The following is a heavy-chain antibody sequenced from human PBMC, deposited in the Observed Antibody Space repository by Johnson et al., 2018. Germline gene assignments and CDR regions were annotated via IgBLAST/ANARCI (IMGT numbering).Heavy chain of an antibody. V-gene: IGHV3-30*18. Sequence: QVQLVESGGGVVQPGRSLRLSCAASGFTFSSYGMHWVRQAPGKGLAWVAVISYDGSNKYYADSVNGRFTISRDNSKHTLYLQMNSLRAADTAVYYCAKVSHLYYYYYYMDVWGKGTTVTVSS. CDR1: GFTFSSYG. J-gene: IGHJ6*03. CDR2: ISYDGSNK. CDR3: AKVSHLYYYYYYMDV. D-gene: IGHD3-3*02.